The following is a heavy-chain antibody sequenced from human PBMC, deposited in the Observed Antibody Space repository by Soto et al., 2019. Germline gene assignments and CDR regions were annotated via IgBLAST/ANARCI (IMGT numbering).Heavy chain of an antibody. D-gene: IGHD6-13*01. CDR2: IYYSGST. V-gene: IGHV4-59*12. J-gene: IGHJ1*01. Sequence: SETLSLTCTVSGGSISSYYWSWIRQPPGKGLEWNGYIYYSGSTNYNPSLKSRVTISVDTSKNQFSLKLRSVTAADTAVYYCTAGTGTKYFQHWGQGTLVTVSS. CDR3: TAGTGTKYFQH. CDR1: GGSISSYY.